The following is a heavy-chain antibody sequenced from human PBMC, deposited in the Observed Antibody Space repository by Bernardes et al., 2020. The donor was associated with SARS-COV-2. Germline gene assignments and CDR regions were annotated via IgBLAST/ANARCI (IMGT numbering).Heavy chain of an antibody. CDR2: ISPSGAT. J-gene: IGHJ3*02. CDR3: TRDYPRGNVFDM. Sequence: ASVKASCKASGYTFNDYYLDWVRQAPGQGLEWMGWISPSGATDFAQRFHDRVTVSRDTSISTAYMELSRLTSDDTALYYCTRDYPRGNVFDMWGQGTMVTVSS. D-gene: IGHD3-16*01. V-gene: IGHV1-2*02. CDR1: GYTFNDYY.